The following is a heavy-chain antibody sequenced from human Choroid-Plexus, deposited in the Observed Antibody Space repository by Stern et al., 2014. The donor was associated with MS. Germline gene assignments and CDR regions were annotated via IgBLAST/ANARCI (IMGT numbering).Heavy chain of an antibody. D-gene: IGHD2/OR15-2a*01. Sequence: VQLVESGGGVVQPGRPLRLSCVASGFTFGSCAMHWVRQAPGKGLERVAGVAYDGSNEYYADSVKGRFTISRDNSQNTLYMQMSSLRPEDTAVYYCAKDRQYLTYFFDHWGQGSLVTVSS. CDR2: VAYDGSNE. CDR1: GFTFGSCA. CDR3: AKDRQYLTYFFDH. V-gene: IGHV3-30*18. J-gene: IGHJ5*02.